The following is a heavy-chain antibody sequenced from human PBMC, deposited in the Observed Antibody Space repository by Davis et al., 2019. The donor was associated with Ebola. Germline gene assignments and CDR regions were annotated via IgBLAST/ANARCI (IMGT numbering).Heavy chain of an antibody. Sequence: GGSLRLSCAASGFTFSSYWMSWVRQAPGKGLEWVANIKQDGSEKYYVDSAKGRFTISRDNAKNSLYLQMNSLRAEDTAVYYCARDLHYGSGSYYGGYYYYGMDVWGQGTTVTVSS. J-gene: IGHJ6*02. CDR3: ARDLHYGSGSYYGGYYYYGMDV. V-gene: IGHV3-7*01. D-gene: IGHD3-10*01. CDR2: IKQDGSEK. CDR1: GFTFSSYW.